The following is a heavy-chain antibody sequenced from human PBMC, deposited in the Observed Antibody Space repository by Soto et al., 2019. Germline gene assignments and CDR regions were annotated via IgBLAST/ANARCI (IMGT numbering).Heavy chain of an antibody. CDR1: GFSLSTSGVG. CDR3: AHRLRTMVREERWFDP. CDR2: IYWNDDK. Sequence: QITLKESGPTLVKPTQTLTLTCTFSGFSLSTSGVGVGWIRQPPGKALEWLALIYWNDDKRYSPSLKSRLTITKDTSKNQVVLTMTNMDPVDTATYYCAHRLRTMVREERWFDPWGQGTLVTVSS. J-gene: IGHJ5*02. V-gene: IGHV2-5*01. D-gene: IGHD3-10*01.